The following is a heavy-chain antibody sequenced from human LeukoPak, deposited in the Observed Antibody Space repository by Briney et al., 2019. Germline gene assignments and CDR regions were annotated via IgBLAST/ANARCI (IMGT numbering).Heavy chain of an antibody. J-gene: IGHJ3*02. CDR1: GYTFTSYD. CDR2: MNPNSGNT. D-gene: IGHD4-17*01. Sequence: ASVKVSCKASGYTFTSYDINWVRQATGQGLEWMGWMNPNSGNTGYAQKFQGRVTMTRNTSISTAYMELSSLRSEDTAVYYCARDGGMTTVTHDAFGIWGQGTMVTVSS. CDR3: ARDGGMTTVTHDAFGI. V-gene: IGHV1-8*01.